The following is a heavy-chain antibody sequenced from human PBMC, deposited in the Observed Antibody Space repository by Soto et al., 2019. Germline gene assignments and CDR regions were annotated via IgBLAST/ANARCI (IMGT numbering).Heavy chain of an antibody. CDR2: ISWNSGSI. D-gene: IGHD6-19*01. Sequence: PGGSLRLSCAASGFTFDDYAMHWVRQAPGKGLEWVSGISWNSGSIGYADSVKGRFTISRDNAKNSLYLQMNSLRAEDTALYYCAKDTTVAGTNRRYFDYWGQGTLVTVSS. V-gene: IGHV3-9*01. CDR3: AKDTTVAGTNRRYFDY. CDR1: GFTFDDYA. J-gene: IGHJ4*02.